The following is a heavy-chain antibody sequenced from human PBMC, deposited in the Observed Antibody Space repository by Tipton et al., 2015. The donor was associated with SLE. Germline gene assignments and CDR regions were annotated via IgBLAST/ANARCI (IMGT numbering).Heavy chain of an antibody. V-gene: IGHV4-61*08. CDR2: IYYSGST. CDR3: ARGGRGFSGWYPGAFDI. CDR1: GGSISSGGYY. J-gene: IGHJ3*02. Sequence: TLSLTCTVSGGSISSGGYYWSWIRQPPGKGLEWIGYIYYSGSTNYNPSLKSRVTISVDTSKNQFSLKLSSVTAADTAVYYCARGGRGFSGWYPGAFDIWGQGTMVTVSS. D-gene: IGHD6-19*01.